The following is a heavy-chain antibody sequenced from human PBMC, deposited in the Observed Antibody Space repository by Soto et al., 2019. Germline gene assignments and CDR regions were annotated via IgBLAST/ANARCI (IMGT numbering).Heavy chain of an antibody. J-gene: IGHJ6*02. V-gene: IGHV1-69*13. D-gene: IGHD2-8*01. CDR3: ARDGQPTKAPYYCYYYGMDV. CDR1: GGTFSSYA. Sequence: GASVKVSWRAYGGTFSSYAISWERQAPGQGPERMGGIIPIFGTASYAQKCQGRVTITADESTSTAYMALSSLRTEDTAVYYCARDGQPTKAPYYCYYYGMDVWGQGTTVTDSS. CDR2: IIPIFGTA.